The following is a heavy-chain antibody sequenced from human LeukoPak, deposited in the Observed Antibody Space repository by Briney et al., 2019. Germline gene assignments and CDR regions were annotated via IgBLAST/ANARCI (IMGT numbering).Heavy chain of an antibody. CDR2: ISGSGGST. CDR1: GFTFSSYA. CDR3: AKDLYRNSHGGYDY. D-gene: IGHD5-18*01. V-gene: IGHV3-23*01. J-gene: IGHJ4*02. Sequence: GGSLRLSCAASGFTFSSYAMSWVRQAPGKGLEWVSAISGSGGSTYYADSVKGRFTISRDNSKNTLYLQMNSLRAEDTAVYYCAKDLYRNSHGGYDYWGQGTLVTVSS.